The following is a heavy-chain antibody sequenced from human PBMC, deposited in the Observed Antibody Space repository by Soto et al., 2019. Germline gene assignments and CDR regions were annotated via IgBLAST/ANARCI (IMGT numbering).Heavy chain of an antibody. D-gene: IGHD5-12*01. CDR3: ASGPPRDSGYDHNHLSPTTWFDY. CDR2: ISAYNGNT. J-gene: IGHJ4*02. CDR1: GYTFTSYG. V-gene: IGHV1-18*01. Sequence: QVQLVQSGAEVKKPGASVKVSCKASGYTFTSYGISWVRQAPGQGLEWMGWISAYNGNTNYAQKLQGRVTMTTDTSTSTDHVELRSLRSDGTAVYYRASGPPRDSGYDHNHLSPTTWFDYWGQGTLVTGSS.